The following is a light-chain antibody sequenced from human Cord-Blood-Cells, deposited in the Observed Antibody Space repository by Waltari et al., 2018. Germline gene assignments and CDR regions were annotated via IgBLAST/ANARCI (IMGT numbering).Light chain of an antibody. CDR3: CSYAGSVV. V-gene: IGLV2-23*01. CDR2: EGS. Sequence: QSALTQPASVSGSPGQSIPIPCTGTTIDVGSYNLASWYQQHPGTAPKLMIYEGSKRPSGVSNRFSGSKSGNTASLTISGLQADDEADYYCCSYAGSVVFGGGTKLTVL. CDR1: TIDVGSYNL. J-gene: IGLJ2*01.